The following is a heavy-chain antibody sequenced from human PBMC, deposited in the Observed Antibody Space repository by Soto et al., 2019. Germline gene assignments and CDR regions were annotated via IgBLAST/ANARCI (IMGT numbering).Heavy chain of an antibody. CDR3: TTGRDIVLMGPLGRYGMDV. D-gene: IGHD2-8*01. Sequence: GGSLILSCAASGFTFSNAWMNWVRQAPGKGLEWVGRIKSKTDGGTTDYAAPVKGRFTISRDDSKNTLYLQMNSLKTEDTAVYYCTTGRDIVLMGPLGRYGMDVWGQGTTVTVSS. J-gene: IGHJ6*02. CDR2: IKSKTDGGTT. CDR1: GFTFSNAW. V-gene: IGHV3-15*07.